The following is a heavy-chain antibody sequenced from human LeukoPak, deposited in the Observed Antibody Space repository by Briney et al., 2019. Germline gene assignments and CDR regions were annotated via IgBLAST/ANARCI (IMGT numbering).Heavy chain of an antibody. J-gene: IGHJ4*02. CDR2: INSDGSST. D-gene: IGHD1-26*01. Sequence: PGGSLRLSCAASGFTFSSYWMHWVRQAPGKGLVWVSRINSDGSSTTYADSVKGRFTISRDNAKNTLYLQMNSLRAEDTAMYYCARVSGSYGFDYWGQGTLVTVSS. CDR3: ARVSGSYGFDY. V-gene: IGHV3-74*01. CDR1: GFTFSSYW.